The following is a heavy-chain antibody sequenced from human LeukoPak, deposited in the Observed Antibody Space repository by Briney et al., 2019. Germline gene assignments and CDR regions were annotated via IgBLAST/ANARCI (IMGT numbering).Heavy chain of an antibody. Sequence: SETLSLTCNVSGDSMNFYYWSWIRQSPGERLEWIGYIQNTGRSYYNPSLKSRVTISLDTSKNQFSLKLASVTAVDTAVYYCARNFARNSGDYGNDAFDIWGQGTMVTVSS. D-gene: IGHD4-17*01. V-gene: IGHV4-59*01. CDR3: ARNFARNSGDYGNDAFDI. J-gene: IGHJ3*02. CDR2: IQNTGRS. CDR1: GDSMNFYY.